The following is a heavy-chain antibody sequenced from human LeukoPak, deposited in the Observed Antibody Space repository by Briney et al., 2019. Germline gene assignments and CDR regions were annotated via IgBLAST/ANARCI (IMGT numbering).Heavy chain of an antibody. CDR1: GGSFSCYY. V-gene: IGHV4-34*01. Sequence: SETLSLSCAVYGGSFSCYYWSWIRQPPGKGLEWIGEINHSGSTNYNPSLKSRVTISVDTSKNQFSLKLSSVTAADTAVYYCARGITTVTPCYFDYWGQGTLVTVSS. J-gene: IGHJ4*02. CDR2: INHSGST. D-gene: IGHD4-17*01. CDR3: ARGITTVTPCYFDY.